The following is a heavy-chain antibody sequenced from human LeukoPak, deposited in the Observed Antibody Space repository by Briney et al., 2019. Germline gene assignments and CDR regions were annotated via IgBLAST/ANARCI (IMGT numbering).Heavy chain of an antibody. D-gene: IGHD3-16*01. V-gene: IGHV3-23*01. CDR3: AKGHYDYVWGSLNY. CDR1: GFIFSSYG. Sequence: GGSLRLSCAASGFIFSSYGMSWVRQAPGKGLEWVSAISGSGGSTYYADSVKGRFTISRDNSKNTLYLQMNSLRAEDTAVYYCAKGHYDYVWGSLNYWGQGTLVTVSS. CDR2: ISGSGGST. J-gene: IGHJ4*02.